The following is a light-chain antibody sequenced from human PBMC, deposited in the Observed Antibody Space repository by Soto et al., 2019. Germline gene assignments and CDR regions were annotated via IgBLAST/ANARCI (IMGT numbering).Light chain of an antibody. CDR2: GAS. CDR3: QHYNNWPLT. CDR1: QSVDSN. Sequence: EIVMTQSPATLSLSPGERATLSCRASQSVDSNLAWYQKKPGRAPRLLIYGASTRATGVPSRFSGSGSGTEFTLTISSLQSEDFAVYFCQHYNNWPLTFGGGTEVGIK. V-gene: IGKV3-15*01. J-gene: IGKJ4*01.